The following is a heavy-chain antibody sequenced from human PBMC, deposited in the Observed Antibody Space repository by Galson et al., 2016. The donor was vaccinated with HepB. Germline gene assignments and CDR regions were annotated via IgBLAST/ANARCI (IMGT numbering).Heavy chain of an antibody. CDR1: GGFFSGYY. CDR3: ARGRSCTSTSCFLFGDNRDWYFDL. V-gene: IGHV4-34*01. D-gene: IGHD2-2*01. J-gene: IGHJ2*01. Sequence: ETLSLTCGFYGGFFSGYYWNWIRQSPGKGLEWIGEINHNDNTNYNPPLKSRVTISVDTSKNQFSLKLSSVTAADTAVYYCARGRSCTSTSCFLFGDNRDWYFDLWGRGTLVTVSS. CDR2: INHNDNT.